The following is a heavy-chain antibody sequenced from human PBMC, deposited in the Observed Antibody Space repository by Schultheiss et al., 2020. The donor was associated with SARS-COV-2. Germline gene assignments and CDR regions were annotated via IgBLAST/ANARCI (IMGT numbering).Heavy chain of an antibody. J-gene: IGHJ5*02. Sequence: ASVKVSCKASGYTFSSYGISWVRQAPGQGLEWMGGFDPEDGETIYAQKFQGRVTMTTDTSTSTAYMELRSLRSDDTAVYYCARDTAAGGFDPWGQGTLVTVSS. V-gene: IGHV1-18*01. D-gene: IGHD6-13*01. CDR1: GYTFSSYG. CDR2: FDPEDGET. CDR3: ARDTAAGGFDP.